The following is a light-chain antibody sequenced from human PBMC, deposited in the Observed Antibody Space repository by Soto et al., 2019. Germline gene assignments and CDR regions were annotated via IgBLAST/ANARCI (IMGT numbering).Light chain of an antibody. CDR2: DAS. V-gene: IGKV1-5*01. Sequence: DIQMTQSPSTLSASVGDRVTIACRASQSLNNWLAWYQQRPGKAPKLLIYDASTLERGVPSRFSGTGSGTEFTLTISSMQPDDFANYYCQQYHRASITFGQGTRMEIK. CDR1: QSLNNW. J-gene: IGKJ5*01. CDR3: QQYHRASIT.